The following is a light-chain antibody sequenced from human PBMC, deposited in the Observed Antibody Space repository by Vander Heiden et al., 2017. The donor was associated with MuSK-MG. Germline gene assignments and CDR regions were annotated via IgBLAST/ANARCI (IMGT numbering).Light chain of an antibody. CDR2: EAS. J-gene: IGKJ3*01. Sequence: EIVFTQSPATLSLSPGERATLSCSASQSVSSYLAWYQQKPGQAPRLLIYEASNRATGIPARFSGSGSGTDFTLTISSLEPEDFAVYSCQQRSDWPLTFGPGTKVDIK. CDR3: QQRSDWPLT. V-gene: IGKV3-11*01. CDR1: QSVSSY.